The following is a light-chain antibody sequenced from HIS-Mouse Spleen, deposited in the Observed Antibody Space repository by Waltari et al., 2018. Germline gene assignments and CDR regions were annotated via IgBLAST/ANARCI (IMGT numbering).Light chain of an antibody. CDR2: DAS. Sequence: DIQMTQSPSSLSASVGDRVTITFQASQEISNYLTLYQKKPGKAPKLLIYDASNLETGVPSRFSGSGSGTDFTFTISSLQPEVIATYYCQQYDNLFTFGPGTKVDIK. J-gene: IGKJ3*01. V-gene: IGKV1-33*01. CDR1: QEISNY. CDR3: QQYDNLFT.